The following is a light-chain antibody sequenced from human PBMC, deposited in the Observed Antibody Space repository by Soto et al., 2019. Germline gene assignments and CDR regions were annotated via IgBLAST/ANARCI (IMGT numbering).Light chain of an antibody. J-gene: IGLJ2*01. V-gene: IGLV2-14*01. CDR1: SSDVGGYNF. Sequence: QSVLTQPASVSGSPGQSITISCIGTSSDVGGYNFVSWYQQHPGKAPKLMIYEVSNRPSGVSTRFSGSKSGNTASLTISGLQAEDEADYYCFSYRSTGILLFGGGTKVTV. CDR2: EVS. CDR3: FSYRSTGILL.